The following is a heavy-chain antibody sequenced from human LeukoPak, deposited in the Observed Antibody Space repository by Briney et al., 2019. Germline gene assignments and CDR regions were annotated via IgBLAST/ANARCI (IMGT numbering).Heavy chain of an antibody. CDR2: IYYSGST. CDR3: ARLGSEETFDI. Sequence: SETLSLTCTVSGGSISSGGYYWSWIRQHPGKGLEWIGYIYYSGSTYYNPSLKSRVTISVDTSKNQFSLKLSSVTAADTAVYYCARLGSEETFDIWGQGTMVTVSS. J-gene: IGHJ3*02. CDR1: GGSISSGGYY. V-gene: IGHV4-31*03. D-gene: IGHD3-10*01.